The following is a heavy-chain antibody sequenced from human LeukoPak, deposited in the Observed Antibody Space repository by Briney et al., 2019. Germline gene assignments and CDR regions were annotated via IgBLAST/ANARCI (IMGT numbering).Heavy chain of an antibody. J-gene: IGHJ4*02. CDR3: AREGYYGSGSYYHFDY. D-gene: IGHD3-10*01. Sequence: PSETLSLTCTVSGGSISSGGYYWSWIRQHPGKGLEWIGYIYYSGSTYYNPSLKSRVTISVDTSKNQFSLKLSSVTAADTAVYYCAREGYYGSGSYYHFDYRGQGTLVTVSS. V-gene: IGHV4-31*03. CDR2: IYYSGST. CDR1: GGSISSGGYY.